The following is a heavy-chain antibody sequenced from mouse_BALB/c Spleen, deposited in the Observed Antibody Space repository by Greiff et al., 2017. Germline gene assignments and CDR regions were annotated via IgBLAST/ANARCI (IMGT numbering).Heavy chain of an antibody. Sequence: EVKLVESGGGLVQPGGSLKLSCAASGFTFSSYGMSWVRQTPEKRLELVATINSNGGSTYYPDSVKGRFTISRDNAKNTLYLQMSSLKSEDTAMYYWARNWRPIITTFFDDWGQGTTLTVSS. CDR2: INSNGGST. CDR3: ARNWRPIITTFFDD. CDR1: GFTFSSYG. V-gene: IGHV5-6-3*01. D-gene: IGHD1-1*01. J-gene: IGHJ2*01.